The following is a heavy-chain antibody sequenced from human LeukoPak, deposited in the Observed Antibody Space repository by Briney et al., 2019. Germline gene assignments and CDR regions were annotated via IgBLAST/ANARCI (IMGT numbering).Heavy chain of an antibody. CDR2: ISSSRTT. Sequence: GGSLRLSCVASGFTFSTYAMSWVRQAPGKGLEWVSAISSSRTTYYADSVKGRFTISRDNSENTVYLQMSSLRAEDTAVYYCAQFGPGMAVGDYWGQGTLVTVSS. CDR3: AQFGPGMAVGDY. J-gene: IGHJ4*02. D-gene: IGHD2-8*01. CDR1: GFTFSTYA. V-gene: IGHV3-23*01.